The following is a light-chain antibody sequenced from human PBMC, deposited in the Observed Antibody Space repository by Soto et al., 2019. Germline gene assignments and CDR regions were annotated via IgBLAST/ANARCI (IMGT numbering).Light chain of an antibody. CDR1: QSISTNY. Sequence: TQSPSTLSASVGETVTITCRASQSISTNYLAWYQQKPGQAPRPLIYGISIRATGIPDRFSGSGSGTDFTLTIGRLEPEDFAVYYCQHYGSSPFSFGPGTKVDIK. V-gene: IGKV3-20*01. CDR3: QHYGSSPFS. J-gene: IGKJ3*01. CDR2: GIS.